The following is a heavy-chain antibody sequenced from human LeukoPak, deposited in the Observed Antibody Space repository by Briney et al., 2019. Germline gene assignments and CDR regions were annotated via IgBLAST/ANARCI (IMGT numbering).Heavy chain of an antibody. CDR1: GYSISTGYY. J-gene: IGHJ4*02. Sequence: SETLSLTCAVSGYSISTGYYWGWVRQPPGKGLEWIGNSYHSGTSYYNPSLKSRVSISVDTSKNQFSLKLSSVTAADTAVYYCARVKGPLGSPHFDYWGQGTLVTVSS. CDR3: ARVKGPLGSPHFDY. D-gene: IGHD1-14*01. V-gene: IGHV4-38-2*01. CDR2: SYHSGTS.